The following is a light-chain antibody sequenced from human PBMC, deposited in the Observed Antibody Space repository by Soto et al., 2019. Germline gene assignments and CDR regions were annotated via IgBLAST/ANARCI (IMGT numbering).Light chain of an antibody. CDR2: AAS. Sequence: DIQMTQSPSSVSASVGDRVTLTCRASQGISSWLAWYQQKPGKAPNLLIYAASSLQSGVPSRFSGSGFGTDFTITIISLQPADFVTYYCQQGKSFPRTFGQGTKVEIK. CDR3: QQGKSFPRT. V-gene: IGKV1D-12*01. J-gene: IGKJ1*01. CDR1: QGISSW.